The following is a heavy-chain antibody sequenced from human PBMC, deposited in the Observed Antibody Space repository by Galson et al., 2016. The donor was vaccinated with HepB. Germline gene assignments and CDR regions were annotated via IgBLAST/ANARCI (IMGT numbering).Heavy chain of an antibody. V-gene: IGHV4-59*01. Sequence: ETLSLTCTVSGDSINNYYWSWIRQPPGKGLEWLGYVHYSGSTDNNPSLKSRITISVDSSKNQFSLKLTSVTAADTAIYYCARIHLGILDPFDVWGRGTLVTVSS. D-gene: IGHD3-16*01. CDR1: GDSINNYY. CDR2: VHYSGST. J-gene: IGHJ3*01. CDR3: ARIHLGILDPFDV.